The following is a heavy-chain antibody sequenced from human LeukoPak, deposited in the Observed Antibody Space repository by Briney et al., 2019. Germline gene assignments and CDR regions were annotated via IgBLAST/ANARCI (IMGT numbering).Heavy chain of an antibody. D-gene: IGHD6-19*01. Sequence: SETLSLTCAVYGGSFSGYYWSWIRQPPGKGLEWIGEINHSGSTNYNPSLKSRVTISVDTSKNQFSLKLSSVTAADTAVYHCARMSSGWYLYYYYGMDVWGQGTTVTVSS. J-gene: IGHJ6*02. CDR2: INHSGST. CDR1: GGSFSGYY. CDR3: ARMSSGWYLYYYYGMDV. V-gene: IGHV4-34*01.